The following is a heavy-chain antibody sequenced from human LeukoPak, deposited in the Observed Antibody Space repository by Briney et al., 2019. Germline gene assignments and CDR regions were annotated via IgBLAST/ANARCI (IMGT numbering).Heavy chain of an antibody. Sequence: ASVKVSCKASGYTFTGYYMHWVRQAPGQGLEWMGRINPNSGGTNYAQKFQGRVTMTRDTSISTAYMQLSRPRSAATAVYYCARGADSSGISDFDYWGQGTLVTVSS. CDR1: GYTFTGYY. V-gene: IGHV1-2*06. CDR2: INPNSGGT. CDR3: ARGADSSGISDFDY. J-gene: IGHJ4*02. D-gene: IGHD6-19*01.